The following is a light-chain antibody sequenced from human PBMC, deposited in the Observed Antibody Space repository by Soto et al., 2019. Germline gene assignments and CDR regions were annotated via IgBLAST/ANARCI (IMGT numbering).Light chain of an antibody. CDR1: SSDVGGYNY. V-gene: IGLV2-14*01. CDR2: EVS. Sequence: QSVLTQPASVSGSPGQSITISCTGTSSDVGGYNYVSWYQQHPGNAPKLMIYEVSYRPSGVSNRFSGSKSGNTASLTISGLQAEDEADYYCSSYTSSSNWVFGGGTKLTVL. J-gene: IGLJ3*02. CDR3: SSYTSSSNWV.